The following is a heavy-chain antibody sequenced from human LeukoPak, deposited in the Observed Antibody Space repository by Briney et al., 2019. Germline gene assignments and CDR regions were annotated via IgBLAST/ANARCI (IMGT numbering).Heavy chain of an antibody. J-gene: IGHJ6*02. D-gene: IGHD3-10*02. Sequence: GGSLRLSCAASGFIFSNYAMNWVRQAPGKGLEWVSYISGSSNTMYYADSVKGRFTISRDNAKNSLYLQMNSLRDEDTAVYYCARDVRGVIISGYYSYGMDVWGQGTRVTVSS. CDR1: GFIFSNYA. CDR2: ISGSSNTM. CDR3: ARDVRGVIISGYYSYGMDV. V-gene: IGHV3-48*02.